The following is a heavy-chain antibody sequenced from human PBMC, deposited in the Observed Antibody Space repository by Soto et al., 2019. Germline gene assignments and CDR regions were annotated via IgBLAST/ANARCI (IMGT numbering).Heavy chain of an antibody. V-gene: IGHV3-21*01. D-gene: IGHD3-22*01. Sequence: EVQLVESGGGLVKPGGSPRLSSAASGFTFSSYSMNWVRQAPGKGLEWVSSISSSSSYIYYADSVKGRFTISRDNAKNSLYLQINSLRAEDTAVYYCARDQYYDSSGYPFDYWGQGTLVTVSS. CDR1: GFTFSSYS. CDR2: ISSSSSYI. J-gene: IGHJ4*02. CDR3: ARDQYYDSSGYPFDY.